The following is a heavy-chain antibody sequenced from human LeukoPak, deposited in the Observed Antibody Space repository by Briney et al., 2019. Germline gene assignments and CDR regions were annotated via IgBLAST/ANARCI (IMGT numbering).Heavy chain of an antibody. CDR2: ISDDGTTK. CDR3: ARDQYDTWSRRGNFDS. CDR1: GFTFSSYG. D-gene: IGHD3-3*01. Sequence: GGSLRLSCAASGFTFSSYGMHWVRQAPGKGLEWVAVISDDGTTKYYADSVKGRLTISRDNTKNSLYLQMNSLRAEDTAVFYCARDQYDTWSRRGNFDSWGQGTLVIVSS. V-gene: IGHV3-30*12. J-gene: IGHJ4*02.